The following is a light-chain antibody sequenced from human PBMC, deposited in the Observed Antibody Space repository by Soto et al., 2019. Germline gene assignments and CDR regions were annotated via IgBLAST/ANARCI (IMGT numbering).Light chain of an antibody. Sequence: AIRMTQSPSSLSASTGDRVTITCRASQGISSYLAWYQQKPGKAPKLLIYAASTLQSGVPSRFSGSGSGTDFTLTISCLQSDDFATFYCQQYNGYSRTFGQGTKVDIK. V-gene: IGKV1-8*01. J-gene: IGKJ1*01. CDR2: AAS. CDR1: QGISSY. CDR3: QQYNGYSRT.